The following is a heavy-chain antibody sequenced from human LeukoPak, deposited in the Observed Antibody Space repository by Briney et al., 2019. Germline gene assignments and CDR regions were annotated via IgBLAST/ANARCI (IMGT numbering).Heavy chain of an antibody. D-gene: IGHD4-23*01. V-gene: IGHV3-48*01. CDR3: AKEIYGGNSPY. J-gene: IGHJ4*02. Sequence: GGSLRLSCAASGFTFANYNFNWVRQAPGKGLEWVSYISSTSSTIYYADFMEGRFTISRDNAKNSLYLQMNSLRAEDTAVYYCAKEIYGGNSPYWGQGTLVTVSS. CDR2: ISSTSSTI. CDR1: GFTFANYN.